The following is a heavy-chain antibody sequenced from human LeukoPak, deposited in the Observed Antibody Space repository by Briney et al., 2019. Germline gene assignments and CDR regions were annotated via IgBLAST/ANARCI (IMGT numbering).Heavy chain of an antibody. D-gene: IGHD4-17*01. CDR2: INWNGGRT. CDR3: SRDYDYGDYPGY. J-gene: IGHJ4*02. Sequence: PGRSLRLSCVASGLLFDDYGMSWVRQAPGKGLEWVSGINWNGGRTGYADSVKGRFTISRDNAKNSLYLQMNSLRAENTALYYCSRDYDYGDYPGYWGQGTLVTVSS. CDR1: GLLFDDYG. V-gene: IGHV3-20*04.